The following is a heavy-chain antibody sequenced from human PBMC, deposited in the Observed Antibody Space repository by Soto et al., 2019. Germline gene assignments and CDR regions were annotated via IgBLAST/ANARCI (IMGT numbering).Heavy chain of an antibody. V-gene: IGHV4-39*01. CDR1: GGSLSRSSYY. J-gene: IGHJ4*02. CDR2: IYYSGST. Sequence: SETLSLTCTVSGGSLSRSSYYWGWIRQPPGKGLEWIGSIYYSGSTYYNPSLKSRVTISVDTSKNQFSLKLSSVPAADTAVYYCARHDYGGFGLWGQGTLVTVS. D-gene: IGHD4-17*01. CDR3: ARHDYGGFGL.